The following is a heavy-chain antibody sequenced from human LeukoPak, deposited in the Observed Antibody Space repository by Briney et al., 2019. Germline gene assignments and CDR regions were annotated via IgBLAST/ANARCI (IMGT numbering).Heavy chain of an antibody. V-gene: IGHV4-39*07. D-gene: IGHD3-22*01. J-gene: IGHJ4*02. Sequence: KTSETLSLTCSVSGGSISSSSYFWGWIRQPPGKGLEWIGSIYYSGSTYYNPSLKSRVTISVDTSKNQFSLKLSSVTAADTAVYYCARDGDYYDSSGYYYVVIRNFDYWGQGTLVTVSS. CDR1: GGSISSSSYF. CDR3: ARDGDYYDSSGYYYVVIRNFDY. CDR2: IYYSGST.